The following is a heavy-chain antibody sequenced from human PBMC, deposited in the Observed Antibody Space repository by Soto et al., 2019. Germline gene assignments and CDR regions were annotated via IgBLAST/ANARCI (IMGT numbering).Heavy chain of an antibody. CDR3: ARLRGTGTTRYFDY. Sequence: SETLSLTCTVSGGSISSYYWSWIRQPPGKGLEWIGYIYYSGSTNYNPSLKSRVTISVDTSKNQFSLKLSSVTAADTAVYYCARLRGTGTTRYFDYWGQGTLVTVSS. J-gene: IGHJ4*02. V-gene: IGHV4-59*08. CDR2: IYYSGST. CDR1: GGSISSYY. D-gene: IGHD1-7*01.